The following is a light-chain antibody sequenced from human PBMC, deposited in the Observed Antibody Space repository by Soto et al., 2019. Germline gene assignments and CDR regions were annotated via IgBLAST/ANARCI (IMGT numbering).Light chain of an antibody. J-gene: IGLJ1*01. Sequence: QSALTQPASVSGSPGQSITISCTGTSSDVGGYNLVSWYQQYPDKAPKLMIFDVKTRPSGVSNRFSGSNSGNTASLTISGLQAEDEADYYCSSYKSSSTLPYVFGTGTKLTVL. CDR3: SSYKSSSTLPYV. CDR1: SSDVGGYNL. CDR2: DVK. V-gene: IGLV2-14*01.